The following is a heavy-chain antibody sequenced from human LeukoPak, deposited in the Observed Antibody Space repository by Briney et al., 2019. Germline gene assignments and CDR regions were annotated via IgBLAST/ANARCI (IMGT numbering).Heavy chain of an antibody. J-gene: IGHJ3*02. V-gene: IGHV4-59*08. CDR3: ARLDPTHLYDYGDYVFDI. Sequence: SEPLSLTCSVSGGSISSYYWSWIRQPPGKGLEGMGYNYYSGSTNYNPSLKSRVTISVDTSKNQFSLKLSSVTAADRAVYFCARLDPTHLYDYGDYVFDIWGQGTMVTVSS. CDR1: GGSISSYY. CDR2: NYYSGST. D-gene: IGHD4-17*01.